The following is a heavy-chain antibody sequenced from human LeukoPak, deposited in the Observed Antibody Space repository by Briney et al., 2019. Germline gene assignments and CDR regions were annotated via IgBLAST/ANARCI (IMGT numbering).Heavy chain of an antibody. Sequence: ASVKVSCKASGYTFTGYYMHWVRQAPGQGLEWMGWINPNSGGTNYAQKFQGRVTMTRDTSISTAYMELSRLRSDDTAVYYCARDPGYCSSTRCYTQAGTVPWFDHWGQGTLVTVSS. D-gene: IGHD2-2*02. CDR2: INPNSGGT. J-gene: IGHJ5*02. CDR1: GYTFTGYY. CDR3: ARDPGYCSSTRCYTQAGTVPWFDH. V-gene: IGHV1-2*02.